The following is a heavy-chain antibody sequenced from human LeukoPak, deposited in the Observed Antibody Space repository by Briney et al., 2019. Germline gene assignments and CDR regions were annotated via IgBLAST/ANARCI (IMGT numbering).Heavy chain of an antibody. CDR3: ARSFLDYMDV. V-gene: IGHV4-4*07. D-gene: IGHD2/OR15-2a*01. CDR2: IYKSGST. J-gene: IGHJ6*03. Sequence: SETLSLTCTVSGESISPYYWNWIRQPAGKGLEWIGHIYKSGSTNYNPSLKSRVTMSLDTSKNQFSLKLRSVTAADTAVYFCARSFLDYMDVWGNGTSVTVSS. CDR1: GESISPYY.